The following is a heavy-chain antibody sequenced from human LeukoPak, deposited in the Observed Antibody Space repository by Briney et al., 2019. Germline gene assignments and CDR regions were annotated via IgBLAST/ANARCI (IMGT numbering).Heavy chain of an antibody. J-gene: IGHJ4*02. CDR3: ARIMGDYSNYYFDY. V-gene: IGHV1-69*13. CDR1: GYTFTSYY. CDR2: IIPIFGTA. D-gene: IGHD4-11*01. Sequence: ASVKVSCKASGYTFTSYYMHWVRQAPGQGLEWMGGIIPIFGTANYAQKFQGRVTITADESTSTAYMELSSLRSEDTAVYYCARIMGDYSNYYFDYWGQGTLVTVSS.